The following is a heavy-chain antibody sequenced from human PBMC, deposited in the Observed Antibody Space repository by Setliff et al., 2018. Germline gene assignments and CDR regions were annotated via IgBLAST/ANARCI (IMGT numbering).Heavy chain of an antibody. Sequence: GGSLRLSCAASGFTFSTYSMSWVRQAPGKGLEWVSAISGDSVYIYYADSVKGRFTISRDNAKNSLFLQMDSLRAEDTAVYYCASGVPREYYDSSGSSMLDYWGQGTLVTVSS. CDR1: GFTFSTYS. J-gene: IGHJ4*02. CDR2: ISGDSVYI. V-gene: IGHV3-23*01. D-gene: IGHD3-22*01. CDR3: ASGVPREYYDSSGSSMLDY.